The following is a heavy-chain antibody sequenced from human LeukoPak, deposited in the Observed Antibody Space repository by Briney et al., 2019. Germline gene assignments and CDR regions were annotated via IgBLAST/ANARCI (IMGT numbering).Heavy chain of an antibody. CDR1: GFTFSSYS. CDR3: ARGRTMSYYFDY. V-gene: IGHV3-21*01. CDR2: ISSSSSYI. D-gene: IGHD3-3*01. Sequence: PGGSLRLSCAASGFTFSSYSMNWVRQAPGKGLEWVSSISSSSSYIYYADSVKGRFTISRDNAKNSLYLQMNSLRAEDTAVYYCARGRTMSYYFDYWGQGTLVTVSS. J-gene: IGHJ4*02.